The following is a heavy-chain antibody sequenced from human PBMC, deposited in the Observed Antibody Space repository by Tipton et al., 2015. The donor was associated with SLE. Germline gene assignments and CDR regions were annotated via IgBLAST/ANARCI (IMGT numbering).Heavy chain of an antibody. V-gene: IGHV4-34*01. CDR1: GGSFSGYY. CDR2: IYYSGST. J-gene: IGHJ4*02. CDR3: ARHGGY. D-gene: IGHD3-3*01. Sequence: TLSLTCAVYGGSFSGYYWSWIRQPPGKGLEWIGSIYYSGSTYYNPSLKSRVTISVDTSKNQFSLKLSSVTAADTAVYYCARHGGYWGQGTLVTVSS.